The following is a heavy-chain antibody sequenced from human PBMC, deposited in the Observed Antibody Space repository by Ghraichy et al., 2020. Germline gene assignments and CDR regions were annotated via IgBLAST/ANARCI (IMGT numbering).Heavy chain of an antibody. CDR1: GYTFTSYY. CDR3: ARELGGSYYFYYYGMDV. CDR2: INPSGGST. J-gene: IGHJ6*02. V-gene: IGHV1-46*01. Sequence: ASVKVSCKASGYTFTSYYMHWVRQAPGQGLEWMGIINPSGGSTSYAQKFQGRVTMTRDTSTSTVYMELSSLRSEDTAVYYCARELGGSYYFYYYGMDVWGQGTTVTVSS. D-gene: IGHD1-26*01.